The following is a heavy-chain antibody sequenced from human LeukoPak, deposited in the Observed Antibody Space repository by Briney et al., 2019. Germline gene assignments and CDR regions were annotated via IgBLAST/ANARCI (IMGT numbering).Heavy chain of an antibody. CDR3: ARQNSYYDFWSGYYWRAIGDVGGRYYFDY. CDR2: IYHSGST. J-gene: IGHJ4*02. Sequence: PSETLSLTCAVSGYSISSGYYWGWIRQPPGKGLEWIGSIYHSGSTYYNPSLTSRVTISVDTSKNQFSLKLSSVTAADTAVYYCARQNSYYDFWSGYYWRAIGDVGGRYYFDYWGQGTLVTVSS. CDR1: GYSISSGYY. D-gene: IGHD3-3*01. V-gene: IGHV4-38-2*01.